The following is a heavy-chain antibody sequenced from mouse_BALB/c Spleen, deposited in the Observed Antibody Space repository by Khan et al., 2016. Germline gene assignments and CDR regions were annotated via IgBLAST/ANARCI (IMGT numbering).Heavy chain of an antibody. Sequence: VQLQESGPELVKPGASVKISCKASGYTFTDYNMHWVKQSHGKSLEWIGYIYPYNGGTGYNQRFKSKATLTVDNSSRTAYMELRSLTSDDSAVYYCAREDWDAWFAYWGQGTLVTVSA. CDR3: AREDWDAWFAY. CDR2: IYPYNGGT. V-gene: IGHV1S29*02. J-gene: IGHJ3*01. D-gene: IGHD4-1*01. CDR1: GYTFTDYN.